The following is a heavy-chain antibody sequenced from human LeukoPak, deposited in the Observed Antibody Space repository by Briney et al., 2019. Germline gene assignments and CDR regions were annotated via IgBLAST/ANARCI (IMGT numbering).Heavy chain of an antibody. D-gene: IGHD3-22*01. CDR2: INPSGGST. CDR1: GYTFTSQY. J-gene: IGHJ4*02. V-gene: IGHV1-46*01. Sequence: ASVKVSCKASGYTFTSQYMHWVRQAPGQGFEWMGIINPSGGSTSYAQKFQGRITMTRDMSASTVYMELSSLRSEDTAVYYCASGAYDSSGYFSDALFDYWGQGTLVTVSS. CDR3: ASGAYDSSGYFSDALFDY.